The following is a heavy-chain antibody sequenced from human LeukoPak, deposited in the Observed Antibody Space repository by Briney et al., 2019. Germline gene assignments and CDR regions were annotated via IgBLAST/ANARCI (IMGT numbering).Heavy chain of an antibody. CDR3: ARRFTYYYDSSGYPFDY. J-gene: IGHJ4*02. Sequence: SETLSLTCTVSGGSISSSSYYWGWIRQPPGKGLEWIGSIYYSGSTYYNPSLKSRVTISVDTSKNQFSLKLSSVTAADTAVYYCARRFTYYYDSSGYPFDYWGQGTLVTVSS. CDR2: IYYSGST. CDR1: GGSISSSSYY. V-gene: IGHV4-39*01. D-gene: IGHD3-22*01.